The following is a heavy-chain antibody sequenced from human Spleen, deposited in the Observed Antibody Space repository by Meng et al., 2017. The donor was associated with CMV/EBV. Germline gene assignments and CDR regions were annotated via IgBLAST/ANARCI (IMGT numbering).Heavy chain of an antibody. V-gene: IGHV3-21*01. CDR2: ISSCSTYL. J-gene: IGHJ4*02. Sequence: GESLKTSCAASGFTFSSYSMNWVRQAPGKGLEWVSSISSCSTYLYYANSLKGRFTISRDNAKNSLYLQMNSLRAEDTAVYYCARAIAAAGIVGRFDYWGQGTLVTVSS. CDR3: ARAIAAAGIVGRFDY. CDR1: GFTFSSYS. D-gene: IGHD6-13*01.